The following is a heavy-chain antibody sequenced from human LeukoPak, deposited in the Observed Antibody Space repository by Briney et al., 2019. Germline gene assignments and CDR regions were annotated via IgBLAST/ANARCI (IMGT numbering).Heavy chain of an antibody. J-gene: IGHJ4*02. V-gene: IGHV3-23*01. D-gene: IGHD1-26*01. CDR1: GFTFTSYS. CDR3: AKGGKWDVTPFDY. Sequence: PGGSLRLSCAASGFTFTSYSMNWMRQAPGKGLEWVSPISGGGGSTYYDDSVKGRFTISRDNSKNTLYLQVNSLRAEDTAVYYYAKGGKWDVTPFDYWGQGTLVTVSS. CDR2: ISGGGGST.